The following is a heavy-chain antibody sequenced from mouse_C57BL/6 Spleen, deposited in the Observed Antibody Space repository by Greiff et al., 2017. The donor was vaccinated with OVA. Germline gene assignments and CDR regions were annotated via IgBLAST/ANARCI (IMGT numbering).Heavy chain of an antibody. D-gene: IGHD2-5*01. V-gene: IGHV5-16*01. CDR1: GFTFSDYY. CDR3: ARDYSNYGDFDY. CDR2: INYDGSST. Sequence: DVQLVESEGGLVQPGSSMKLSCTASGFTFSDYYMAWVRQVPEKGLEWVANINYDGSSTYYLDSLKSRFIISRDNAKNILYLQMSSLKSEDTATYYCARDYSNYGDFDYWGQGTTLTVSS. J-gene: IGHJ2*01.